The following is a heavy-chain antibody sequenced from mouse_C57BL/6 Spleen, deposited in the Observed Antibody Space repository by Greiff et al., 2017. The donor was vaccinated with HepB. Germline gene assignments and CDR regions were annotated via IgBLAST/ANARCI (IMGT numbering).Heavy chain of an antibody. V-gene: IGHV1-64*01. Sequence: QVHVKQPGAELVKPGASVKLSCKASGYTFTSYWMHWVKQRPGQGLEWIGMIHPNSGSTNYNEKFKSKATLTVDKSSSTAYMQLSSLTSEDSAVYYCARGDRAWFAYWGQGTLVTVSA. J-gene: IGHJ3*01. CDR3: ARGDRAWFAY. CDR2: IHPNSGST. CDR1: GYTFTSYW.